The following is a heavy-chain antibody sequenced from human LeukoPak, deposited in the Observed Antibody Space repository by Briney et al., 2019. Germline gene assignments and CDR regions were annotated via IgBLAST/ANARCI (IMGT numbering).Heavy chain of an antibody. J-gene: IGHJ4*02. CDR2: IKPDGGEQ. CDR1: GFTFSGSA. CDR3: AREQRTFDY. D-gene: IGHD5-24*01. V-gene: IGHV3-7*03. Sequence: PGGSLKLSCVVSGFTFSGSAVHWVRQAPGKGLEWVANIKPDGGEQYYVDSVKGRFTISRDNADNSLYLQLSSLRAEDTAVYYCAREQRTFDYWGQGILVTVSS.